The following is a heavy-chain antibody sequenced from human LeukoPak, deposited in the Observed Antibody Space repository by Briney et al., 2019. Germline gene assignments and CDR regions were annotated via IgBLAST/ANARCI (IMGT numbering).Heavy chain of an antibody. D-gene: IGHD1-1*01. Sequence: GGSLRLSCAASGFTLSTYAMTWVRQAPGRGLEWVSAVSRSSVDIYYADVVKGRCSISRDNSRNTLYLQMTSLKPEDTAVYFCAKVPVEKTGARAEFDHWGRGTLVTVSS. CDR2: VSRSSVDI. J-gene: IGHJ4*02. CDR1: GFTLSTYA. V-gene: IGHV3-23*01. CDR3: AKVPVEKTGARAEFDH.